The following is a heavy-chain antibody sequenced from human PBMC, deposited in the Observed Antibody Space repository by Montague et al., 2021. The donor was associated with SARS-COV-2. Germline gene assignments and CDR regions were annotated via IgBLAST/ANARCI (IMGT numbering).Heavy chain of an antibody. V-gene: IGHV4-61*01. Sequence: SETLSLTCTVSGGSVSSATYYWSWIRQPPGKGLEWIGYINYSGSTSYNPSLKSRVTISVDMSKNQFSLKLNSVTAADTAVYYCASSRGDYYYYQGVDVWGQGTTVTVSS. CDR2: INYSGST. J-gene: IGHJ6*02. CDR1: GGSVSSATYY. D-gene: IGHD3-10*01. CDR3: ASSRGDYYYYQGVDV.